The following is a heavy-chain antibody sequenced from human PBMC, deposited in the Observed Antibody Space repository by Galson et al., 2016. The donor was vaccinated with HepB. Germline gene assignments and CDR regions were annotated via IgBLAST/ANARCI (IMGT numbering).Heavy chain of an antibody. CDR1: GFTFSSYW. J-gene: IGHJ4*02. CDR3: ARDYRLNFDY. CDR2: IKQDGSEK. Sequence: SLRLSCAASGFTFSSYWLNWVRQAPGKGLQWVANIKQDGSEKNYVDSVKGRFTISRDNAKNSLYLQMNSLRAEDTAVYYCARDYRLNFDYWGQGTLVTVSS. V-gene: IGHV3-7*03. D-gene: IGHD1-14*01.